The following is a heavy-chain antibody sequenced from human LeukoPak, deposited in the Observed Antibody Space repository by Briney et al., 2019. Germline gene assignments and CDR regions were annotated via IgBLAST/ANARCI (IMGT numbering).Heavy chain of an antibody. J-gene: IGHJ6*03. CDR3: ARGFPYYYDSSAHYMDV. Sequence: SQTLSLTCTVSGGSISIGGYYCSWIRQHPGKGLGWIGYIYYSGSTYYNPSLKSRVTISVDTSKTRCSLKLSSVTAADAAVYYRARGFPYYYDSSAHYMDVWGKGTTVTVSS. CDR2: IYYSGST. CDR1: GGSISIGGYY. V-gene: IGHV4-31*03. D-gene: IGHD3-22*01.